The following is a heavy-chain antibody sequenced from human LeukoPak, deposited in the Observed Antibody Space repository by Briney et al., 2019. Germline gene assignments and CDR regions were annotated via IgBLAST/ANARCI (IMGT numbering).Heavy chain of an antibody. CDR2: INHSGST. CDR3: ARPGIGY. D-gene: IGHD3-10*01. CDR1: GFNVSNNY. Sequence: GSLRLSCAASGFNVSNNYMTWIRQPPGKGLEWIGEINHSGSTNYNPSLKSRVTISVDTSKNQFSLKLSSVTAADTAVYYCARPGIGYWGQGTLVTVSS. J-gene: IGHJ4*02. V-gene: IGHV4-34*01.